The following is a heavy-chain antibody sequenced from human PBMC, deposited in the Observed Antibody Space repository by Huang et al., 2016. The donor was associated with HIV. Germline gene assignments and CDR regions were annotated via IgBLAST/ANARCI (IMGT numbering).Heavy chain of an antibody. Sequence: VQLIQSGAEVKKTGSSVRVSCRASEGTFSSYSIGWMRQAPGQGLEWMGGIIPSCGTTTYAQKFQGRVSIAADESTSTAYMDLNSLRSEDTAVYYCARAALVNNQYFDYWGQGTLVTVSS. CDR1: EGTFSSYS. CDR2: IIPSCGTT. CDR3: ARAALVNNQYFDY. V-gene: IGHV1-69*13. D-gene: IGHD5-18*01. J-gene: IGHJ4*02.